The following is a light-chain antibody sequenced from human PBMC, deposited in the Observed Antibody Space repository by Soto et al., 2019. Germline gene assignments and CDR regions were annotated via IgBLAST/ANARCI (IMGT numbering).Light chain of an antibody. CDR2: GAS. Sequence: EIVLTQSPGTLSLSPGERATLSCRASQSVSNSYLAWYQQKPGQAPRLLIYGASSRATGIPDRFSGSGSGTHFTLTITGLEPEDFAVYYCQQFGSSPLTFGGGTKVEIK. J-gene: IGKJ4*01. CDR3: QQFGSSPLT. V-gene: IGKV3-20*01. CDR1: QSVSNSY.